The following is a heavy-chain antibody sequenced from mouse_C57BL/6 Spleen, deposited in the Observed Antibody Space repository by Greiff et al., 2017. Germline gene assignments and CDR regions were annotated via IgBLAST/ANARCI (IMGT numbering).Heavy chain of an antibody. V-gene: IGHV1-64*01. J-gene: IGHJ1*03. Sequence: VQLQQPGAELVKPGASVKLSCKASGYTFTSYWMHWVKQRPGQGLEWIGMIHPNSGSTNYNEKFKSKATLTVDKSSSTAYMQLSSLTSEDSAVYYCARKGFTTVVAPYFDVWGTGTTLTVSS. CDR1: GYTFTSYW. CDR2: IHPNSGST. D-gene: IGHD1-1*01. CDR3: ARKGFTTVVAPYFDV.